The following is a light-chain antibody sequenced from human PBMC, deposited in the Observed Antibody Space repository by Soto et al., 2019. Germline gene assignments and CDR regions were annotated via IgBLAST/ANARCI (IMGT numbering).Light chain of an antibody. CDR2: GAS. CDR3: QQYNKWPRT. V-gene: IGKV3-15*01. Sequence: EIVMTQSPATLSVPPGERATLSCRASQSLSSDLAWYQQKVGQAPRLLIYGASTRATGIPARYSGSGSGTEFNFTISSLQSEDFAVYYCQQYNKWPRTFGQGTKVDIK. J-gene: IGKJ1*01. CDR1: QSLSSD.